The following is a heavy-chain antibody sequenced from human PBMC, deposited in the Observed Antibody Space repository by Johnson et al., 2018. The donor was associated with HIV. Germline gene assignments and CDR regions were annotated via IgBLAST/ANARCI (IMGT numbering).Heavy chain of an antibody. CDR1: GFTFSSYV. J-gene: IGHJ3*02. V-gene: IGHV3-23*04. CDR2: ITGSGDKT. CDR3: ARGPSAYCGGDCPGGAFDI. Sequence: VQLVESGGGLVQPGGSLRLSCAAAGFTFSSYVMTWVRQAPGKGLEWVSTITGSGDKTWYADSVKGRFTISRDNSNHPVFLQMNSLRAEDTAVYYCARGPSAYCGGDCPGGAFDIWGQGTMVTVSS. D-gene: IGHD2-21*02.